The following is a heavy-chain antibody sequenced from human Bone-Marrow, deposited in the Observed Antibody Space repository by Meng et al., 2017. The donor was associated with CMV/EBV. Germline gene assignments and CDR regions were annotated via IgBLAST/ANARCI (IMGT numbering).Heavy chain of an antibody. CDR2: IYYSGST. CDR1: GGSISSYY. D-gene: IGHD2-2*01. V-gene: IGHV4-59*01. Sequence: GSLRLSCTVSGGSISSYYWSWIRQPPGKGLEWIGYIYYSGSTNYNPSLKSRVTISVDTSKNQFSLKLSSVTAADTAVYYCARGKDYGYCSSTSCYPDGMDVCGQGTTVTVSS. J-gene: IGHJ6*02. CDR3: ARGKDYGYCSSTSCYPDGMDV.